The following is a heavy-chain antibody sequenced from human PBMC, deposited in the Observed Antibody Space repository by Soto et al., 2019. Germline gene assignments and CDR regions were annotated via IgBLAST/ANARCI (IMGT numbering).Heavy chain of an antibody. Sequence: QVQLMESGGGVVQPGRSLRLSCAASGFTFNTYAMHWVRQAPGKGLEWVAVITPDGTEQYYADSVKGRFTISRDNSKNTLYLQMNSLGLEDMSIYHCAIRGILGAQGMAYFDLWGRGTLVTVSS. J-gene: IGHJ2*01. CDR3: AIRGILGAQGMAYFDL. CDR2: ITPDGTEQ. D-gene: IGHD1-26*01. CDR1: GFTFNTYA. V-gene: IGHV3-30*04.